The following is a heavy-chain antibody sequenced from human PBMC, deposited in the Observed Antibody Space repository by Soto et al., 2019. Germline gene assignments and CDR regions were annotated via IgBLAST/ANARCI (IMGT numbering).Heavy chain of an antibody. V-gene: IGHV1-2*04. CDR1: GYTFTSYG. CDR3: ARGKNSIAAAGTDFDY. Sequence: ASLKVSCKASGYTFTSYGISWVRQAPGQGLEWMGWISPYSDGTNYAQKFQGWVTMTRDTSISTAYMELSRLKSDDTAVYYCARGKNSIAAAGTDFDYWGQGTLVTVSS. CDR2: ISPYSDGT. D-gene: IGHD6-13*01. J-gene: IGHJ4*02.